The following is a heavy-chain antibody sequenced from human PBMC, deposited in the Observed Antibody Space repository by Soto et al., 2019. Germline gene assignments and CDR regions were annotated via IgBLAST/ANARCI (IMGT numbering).Heavy chain of an antibody. D-gene: IGHD2-2*01. CDR2: ISLYSDGT. CDR3: ARVVPGAEAWFGP. CDR1: GYTFSNYG. Sequence: QVQLVQSGGEVKRPGASVKVSCKTSGYTFSNYGITWVRKAPGQPLEWLGWISLYSDGTNYAQKFQGSVSMTTDTSTTTAYMELRSLRSDDTAVYYCARVVPGAEAWFGPWGQGTLVTVSS. V-gene: IGHV1-18*01. J-gene: IGHJ5*02.